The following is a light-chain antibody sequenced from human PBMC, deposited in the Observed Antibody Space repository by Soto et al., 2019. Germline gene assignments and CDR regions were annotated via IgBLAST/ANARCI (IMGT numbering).Light chain of an antibody. Sequence: FLLTQPHSVSESPGQTVTISCTRSSGSLASNYVQWYQQRPGSAPTTVIYEDNQRPSGVPDRFSGSIDSSSNSASLTISGLKTEDEADYYCQSYDSSNVVFGGGTKLTVL. J-gene: IGLJ2*01. CDR3: QSYDSSNVV. CDR2: EDN. V-gene: IGLV6-57*04. CDR1: SGSLASNY.